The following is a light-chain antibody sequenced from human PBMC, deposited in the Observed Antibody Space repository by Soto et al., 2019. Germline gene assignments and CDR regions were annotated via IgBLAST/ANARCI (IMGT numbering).Light chain of an antibody. Sequence: QSVLTQPPSASGTPGQRVTISCSGSTSNIGRNIVNWYQQLPGTAPKVLIYGNNQRPSGVPDRFSGSKSGTSASLAISGLQSDDESYYYCAAWDDSLNGYVFGTGTKLTVL. CDR1: TSNIGRNI. J-gene: IGLJ1*01. V-gene: IGLV1-44*01. CDR2: GNN. CDR3: AAWDDSLNGYV.